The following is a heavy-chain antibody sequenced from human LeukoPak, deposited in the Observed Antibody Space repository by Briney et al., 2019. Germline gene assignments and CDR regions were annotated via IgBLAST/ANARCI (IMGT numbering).Heavy chain of an antibody. CDR1: GYSFTSYW. J-gene: IGHJ6*02. CDR3: ACQGLWFGDGYGMDV. V-gene: IGHV5-51*01. CDR2: IYPGDSDT. Sequence: GESLKISCKGSGYSFTSYWIGWVRQMPGKGLEWMGIIYPGDSDTRYSPSFQGQVTISADKSISTAYLQWSSLKASDTAMYYCACQGLWFGDGYGMDVWGQGTTVTLSS. D-gene: IGHD3-10*01.